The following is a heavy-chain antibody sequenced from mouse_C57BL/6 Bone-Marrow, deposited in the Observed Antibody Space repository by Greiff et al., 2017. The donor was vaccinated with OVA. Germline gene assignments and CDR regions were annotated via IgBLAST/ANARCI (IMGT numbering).Heavy chain of an antibody. D-gene: IGHD2-5*01. Sequence: QVQLQQSGAELVKPGASVKISCKASGYAFSSYWMNWVKQRPGKGLEWIGQIYPGDGDPHYNGKFKGKATLTADQSSSTAYMQLSSLTSEDSAVYFCARCAYYSNGRHYYAMDYWGQGTSVTVSS. V-gene: IGHV1-80*01. J-gene: IGHJ4*01. CDR1: GYAFSSYW. CDR2: IYPGDGDP. CDR3: ARCAYYSNGRHYYAMDY.